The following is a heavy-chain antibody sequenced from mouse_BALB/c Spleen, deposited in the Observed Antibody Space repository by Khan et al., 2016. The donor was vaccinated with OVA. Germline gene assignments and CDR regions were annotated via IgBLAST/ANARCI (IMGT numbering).Heavy chain of an antibody. CDR2: INPSNGGT. J-gene: IGHJ3*01. V-gene: IGHV1S81*02. D-gene: IGHD3-3*01. Sequence: QVQLKQSGAELVKPGASVKLSCKASGYTFTSYYIYWVKQRPGQGLEWIGGINPSNGGTYFNEKFESKATLTVDKSSSTAFMQVSSLTSEDSAVYYCRRSEGDAFAYWGQGTLVTVSA. CDR3: RRSEGDAFAY. CDR1: GYTFTSYY.